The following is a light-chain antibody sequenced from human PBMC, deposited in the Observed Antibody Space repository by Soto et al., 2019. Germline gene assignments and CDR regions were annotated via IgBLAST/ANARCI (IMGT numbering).Light chain of an antibody. CDR2: DTS. CDR1: TGAVTGGHY. CDR3: LLSYSGARYWV. Sequence: QAVVTQEPSLTVSPGGTVTLTCGSSTGAVTGGHYPYWFQQKPGQAPRTLIYDTSNKHSWTPARFSGSLLGGKAALTLSGAQPEDEAEYYCLLSYSGARYWVFGGGTKLTVL. V-gene: IGLV7-46*01. J-gene: IGLJ3*02.